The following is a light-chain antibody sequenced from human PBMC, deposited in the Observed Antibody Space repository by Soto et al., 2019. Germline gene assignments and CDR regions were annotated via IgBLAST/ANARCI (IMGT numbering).Light chain of an antibody. Sequence: QSVLTQPASVSGSPGQSITISCTGTSSDVGGYNYVSWYQQHPGKAPKLMIYDVSNRPSGVSNRFSGSKSGNTASLTISWLQAEDEADYYCSSYTSSSIPYVFGTGTKVTVL. CDR2: DVS. J-gene: IGLJ1*01. CDR3: SSYTSSSIPYV. CDR1: SSDVGGYNY. V-gene: IGLV2-14*01.